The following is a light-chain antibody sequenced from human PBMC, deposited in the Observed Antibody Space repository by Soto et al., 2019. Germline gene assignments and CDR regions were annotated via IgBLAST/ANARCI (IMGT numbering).Light chain of an antibody. J-gene: IGKJ3*01. V-gene: IGKV1-39*01. CDR3: QQTYSTPFT. CDR1: QSINXX. CDR2: GAS. Sequence: DIQMTQSPSSLSASVGDRVTITCRASQSINXXIXRYQQKPGKAPNLLINGASSLQSGVPSRFSGSGYGTDFTLTISNLQPEDFATYYCQQTYSTPFTFGPGTKVDIK.